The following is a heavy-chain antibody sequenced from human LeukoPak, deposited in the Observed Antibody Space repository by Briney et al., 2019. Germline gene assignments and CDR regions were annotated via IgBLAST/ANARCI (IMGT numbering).Heavy chain of an antibody. Sequence: SETLSLTCTVSGGSISSGDYYWSWIRQPTGKGLEWIGYIYYSGSTYYNPSLKSRVTISVDTSKNQFSLKLSSVTAANTAVYYCARGGIAAADYWGQGTLVTVSS. CDR3: ARGGIAAADY. CDR2: IYYSGST. V-gene: IGHV4-30-4*08. J-gene: IGHJ4*02. D-gene: IGHD6-13*01. CDR1: GGSISSGDYY.